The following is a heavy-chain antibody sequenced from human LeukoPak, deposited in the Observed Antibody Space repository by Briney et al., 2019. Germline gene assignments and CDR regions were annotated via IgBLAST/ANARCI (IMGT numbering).Heavy chain of an antibody. CDR2: ISRSGSTK. J-gene: IGHJ4*02. CDR3: AREGYDILTGYYYFDY. CDR1: GFTFSDYN. Sequence: GGSLRLSCAASGFTFSDYNMRWIRQAPGKGLEWVSSISRSGSTKYYADSVKGRFTISRDNAKNSLYLQMNSLRAEDTAVYYCAREGYDILTGYYYFDYWGRGTLVTVSS. D-gene: IGHD3-9*01. V-gene: IGHV3-11*04.